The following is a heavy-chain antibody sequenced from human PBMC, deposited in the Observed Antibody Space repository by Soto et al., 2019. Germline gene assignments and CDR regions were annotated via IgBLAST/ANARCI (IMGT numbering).Heavy chain of an antibody. Sequence: PGESLKISCQGSGYTFTGHWISWVRQMPGKGLEWMGRIDPSDSYTDYSPTVQGHVTMSADKSINTAYLQWSSLQASDTAVYYCTRHTGYDSSLDYWGQETLVTIS. D-gene: IGHD5-12*01. J-gene: IGHJ4*02. CDR2: IDPSDSYT. CDR3: TRHTGYDSSLDY. CDR1: GYTFTGHW. V-gene: IGHV5-10-1*01.